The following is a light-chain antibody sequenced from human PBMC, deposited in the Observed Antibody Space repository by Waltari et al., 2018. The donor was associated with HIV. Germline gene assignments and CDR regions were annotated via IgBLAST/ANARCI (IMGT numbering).Light chain of an antibody. J-gene: IGLJ3*02. Sequence: YELPQPPSVSVSPGQTPKIICSGDELPDHYAHWYQQRPGKAPVLVIYKDKERPSGIPERFSGSSSGTKATLTISGVLEEDEADYYCQSADSSETLGVFGGGTKLTVL. V-gene: IGLV3-25*03. CDR1: ELPDHY. CDR2: KDK. CDR3: QSADSSETLGV.